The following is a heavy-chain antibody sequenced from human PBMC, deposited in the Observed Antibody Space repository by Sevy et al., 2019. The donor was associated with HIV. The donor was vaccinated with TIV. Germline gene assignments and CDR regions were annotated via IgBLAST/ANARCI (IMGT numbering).Heavy chain of an antibody. J-gene: IGHJ6*02. CDR1: GFTFSSYS. V-gene: IGHV3-48*02. CDR2: ISSSSSTI. Sequence: GGSLRLSCAASGFTFSSYSMNWVRQAPGKGLEWVSYISSSSSTIYYADSVKGRFTISRDNAKNSLYLQMNSLRDEDTAVYYCARDRTLWAVAGRAAYYYGMDVWGQGTTVTVSS. D-gene: IGHD6-19*01. CDR3: ARDRTLWAVAGRAAYYYGMDV.